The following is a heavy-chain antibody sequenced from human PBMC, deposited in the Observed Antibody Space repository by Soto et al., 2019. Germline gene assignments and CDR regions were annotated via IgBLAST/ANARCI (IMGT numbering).Heavy chain of an antibody. CDR1: GYSVTSGSF. D-gene: IGHD1-7*01. CDR2: VYLSGHT. CDR3: ARARIVVSGTIVDF. V-gene: IGHV4-38-2*02. J-gene: IGHJ4*02. Sequence: PSETLSLTCPVSGYSVTSGSFWGWIRQPPEKGLEWIGSVYLSGHTYHNPSLMSRVTISIDTSKNQFSLKLTSVTAADTAVYYCARARIVVSGTIVDFWGLGTLVTVSS.